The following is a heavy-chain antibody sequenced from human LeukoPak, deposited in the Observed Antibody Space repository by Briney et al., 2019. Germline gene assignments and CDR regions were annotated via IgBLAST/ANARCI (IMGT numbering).Heavy chain of an antibody. D-gene: IGHD3-22*01. V-gene: IGHV3-30*02. Sequence: GGSLRLSCAASGFTFSSYGMHWVRQAPGKGLEWVAFIRYDGSNKYYADSVRGRFTISRDNSKNTLYLQMNSLRAEDTAVYYCAKDYYDSSGYPNWFDPWGQGTLVTVSS. J-gene: IGHJ5*02. CDR3: AKDYYDSSGYPNWFDP. CDR2: IRYDGSNK. CDR1: GFTFSSYG.